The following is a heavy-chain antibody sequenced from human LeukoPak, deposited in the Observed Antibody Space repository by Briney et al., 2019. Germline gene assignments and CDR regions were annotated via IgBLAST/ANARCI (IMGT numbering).Heavy chain of an antibody. V-gene: IGHV4-39*01. D-gene: IGHD6-13*01. Sequence: SETLSLTCTVSGGSISSSSYYWGWIRQPPGKGLGWIGSIYYSGSTYYNPSLKSRVTISVDTSKNQFSLKLSSVTAADTAVYYCARRDSSSDYWGQGTLVTVSS. J-gene: IGHJ4*02. CDR3: ARRDSSSDY. CDR2: IYYSGST. CDR1: GGSISSSSYY.